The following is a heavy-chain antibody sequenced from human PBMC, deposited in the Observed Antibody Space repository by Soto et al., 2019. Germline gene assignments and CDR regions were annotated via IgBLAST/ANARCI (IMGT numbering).Heavy chain of an antibody. CDR1: GFSLSTSGVG. J-gene: IGHJ5*01. CDR2: SYWADDK. V-gene: IGHV2-5*02. CDR3: AHNGWLVERWFDS. Sequence: QITLKESGPTLVKPTQTLTLTCTFSGFSLSTSGVGVGWIRQPPGKALEWLALSYWADDKRYSSSLKSRLTIAKDTSKNQVVRTMTDVVPMDTATYGCAHNGWLVERWFDSWGQGALGTGSS. D-gene: IGHD6-19*01.